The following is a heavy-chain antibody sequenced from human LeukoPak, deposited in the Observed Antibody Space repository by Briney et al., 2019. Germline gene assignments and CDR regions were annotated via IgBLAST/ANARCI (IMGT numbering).Heavy chain of an antibody. Sequence: GGSLRLSCAASGFTFSSYAMSWVRQAPGRGLEWVSAISGSGGSTYYADSVKGRFTISRGNSKNTLYLQMNSLRAEDTAVYYCAKDPSGSRRVMAFDPWGQGTLVTVSS. V-gene: IGHV3-23*01. D-gene: IGHD3-10*01. CDR2: ISGSGGST. CDR3: AKDPSGSRRVMAFDP. J-gene: IGHJ5*02. CDR1: GFTFSSYA.